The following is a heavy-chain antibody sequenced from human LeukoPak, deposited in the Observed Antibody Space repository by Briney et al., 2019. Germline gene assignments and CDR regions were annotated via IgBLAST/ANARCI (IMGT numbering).Heavy chain of an antibody. CDR3: ARLGSSWDFFDF. J-gene: IGHJ4*02. Sequence: RPGGSLGLSCVASGFTLSGYWMSWVRQLPGKGLEWVANIKQDAGEIRYVDSVKGRFTISRDNAKNSVYLQMNSLRAEDTGLYYCARLGSSWDFFDFWGQGTLVTVS. CDR2: IKQDAGEI. D-gene: IGHD6-13*01. V-gene: IGHV3-7*01. CDR1: GFTLSGYW.